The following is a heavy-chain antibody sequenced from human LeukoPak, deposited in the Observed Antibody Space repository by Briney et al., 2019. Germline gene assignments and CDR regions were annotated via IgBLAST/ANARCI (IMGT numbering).Heavy chain of an antibody. V-gene: IGHV3-9*01. CDR2: ISWNSGSI. D-gene: IGHD4-17*01. J-gene: IGHJ4*02. Sequence: PGGSLRLSCAASGFTFDDYAMHWVRQAPGKGLEWASGISWNSGSIGYADSVKGRFTISRDNAKNSLYLQMNSLRAEDTALYYCATGTDYALDYWGQGTLVTVSS. CDR3: ATGTDYALDY. CDR1: GFTFDDYA.